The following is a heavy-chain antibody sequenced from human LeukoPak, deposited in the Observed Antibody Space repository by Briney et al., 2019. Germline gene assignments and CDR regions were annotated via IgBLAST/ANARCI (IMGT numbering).Heavy chain of an antibody. CDR3: ARTVEGHFGF. Sequence: GGSLRLSCVASAFTFKTYTLNWVRQTPGKGLEWVSYISTAGNLINYADSVRGRFTISRDNAKNSLHLYMSSLAPEDTAVYYCARTVEGHFGFRGQGTLVTVSS. D-gene: IGHD5-24*01. J-gene: IGHJ4*02. CDR2: ISTAGNLI. V-gene: IGHV3-21*01. CDR1: AFTFKTYT.